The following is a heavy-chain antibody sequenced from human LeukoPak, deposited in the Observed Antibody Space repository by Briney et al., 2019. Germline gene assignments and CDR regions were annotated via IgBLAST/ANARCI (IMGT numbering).Heavy chain of an antibody. D-gene: IGHD3-22*01. J-gene: IGHJ4*02. CDR2: IYSGGST. CDR1: GFTVSSNY. CDR3: ARDLRITMIVVVGYDY. Sequence: GGSLRLSCAASGFTVSSNYMSWVRQAPGKGLEWVSVIYSGGSTYYADSVKGRFTISRDNSKNTLYLQMNSLRAEDTAVYYCARDLRITMIVVVGYDYWGQGTLVTVSS. V-gene: IGHV3-66*01.